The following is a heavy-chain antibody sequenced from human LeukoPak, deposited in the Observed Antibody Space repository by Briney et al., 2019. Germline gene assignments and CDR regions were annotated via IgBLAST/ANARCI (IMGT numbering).Heavy chain of an antibody. V-gene: IGHV4-61*01. Sequence: PSETLSLTCTVSGGSVSSGSYYWSWIRQPPGKGLEWIGYIYYSGSTNYNPSLKSRVTISVDTSKNQFSLKLSSVTAADTAVYYCARGGELPFDPWGQGTLVTVSS. J-gene: IGHJ5*02. CDR1: GGSVSSGSYY. D-gene: IGHD1-26*01. CDR2: IYYSGST. CDR3: ARGGELPFDP.